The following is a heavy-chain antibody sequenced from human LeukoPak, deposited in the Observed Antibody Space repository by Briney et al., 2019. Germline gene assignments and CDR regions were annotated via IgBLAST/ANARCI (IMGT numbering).Heavy chain of an antibody. CDR1: GVSISSYY. CDR2: IYTSGST. J-gene: IGHJ4*02. V-gene: IGHV4-4*07. Sequence: SETLSLTCTVSGVSISSYYWSWIRQPAGKGLEWIGRIYTSGSTNYNPSLKSRVTMSVDTSKNQFSLKLSSVTAADTAVYYCARDCSSTSCYRYYFDYWGQGTLVTVSS. CDR3: ARDCSSTSCYRYYFDY. D-gene: IGHD2-2*01.